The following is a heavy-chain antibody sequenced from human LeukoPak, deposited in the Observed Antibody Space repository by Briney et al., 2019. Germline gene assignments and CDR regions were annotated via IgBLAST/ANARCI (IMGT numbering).Heavy chain of an antibody. CDR1: GYTFTDYF. Sequence: ASVKVSCKASGYTFTDYFIHWVRQAPGQGLEWMGWVNPHSGGRNFAQKFQGRVTMTRDTSSTTAYLELSGLTSDDTAMYYCAKVRDRLSSFYPAAWGQGTLVTVPS. D-gene: IGHD6-13*01. CDR3: AKVRDRLSSFYPAA. V-gene: IGHV1-2*02. J-gene: IGHJ4*02. CDR2: VNPHSGGR.